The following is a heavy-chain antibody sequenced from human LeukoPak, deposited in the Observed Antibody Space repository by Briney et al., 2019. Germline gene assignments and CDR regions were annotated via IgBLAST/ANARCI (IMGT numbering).Heavy chain of an antibody. CDR1: GGSISSGGYY. CDR2: IYYSGST. V-gene: IGHV4-31*03. Sequence: SETLSLTCTVSGGSISSGGYYWSWIRQHPGKGLEWIGYIYYSGSTYYNPSLKSRVTISVDTSKNQFSLKLSSVTAADTAVYYCARGPSSRIVEVLYYFDYWGQGTLVTVSS. D-gene: IGHD2-15*01. CDR3: ARGPSSRIVEVLYYFDY. J-gene: IGHJ4*02.